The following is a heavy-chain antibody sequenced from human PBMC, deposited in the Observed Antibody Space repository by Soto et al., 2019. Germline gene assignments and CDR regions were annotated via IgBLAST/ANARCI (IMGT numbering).Heavy chain of an antibody. CDR3: ARGGCSGGSCYFGWFDP. CDR2: ISAYNGNT. CDR1: SSTVTVSV. J-gene: IGHJ5*02. V-gene: IGHV1-18*01. Sequence: AKVSGRASSSTVTVSVINRVRQSPGQGLEWMGWISAYNGNTNYAQKLQGRVTMTTDTSTSTAYMELRSLRSDDTAVYYCARGGCSGGSCYFGWFDPWGQGTLVTVSS. D-gene: IGHD2-15*01.